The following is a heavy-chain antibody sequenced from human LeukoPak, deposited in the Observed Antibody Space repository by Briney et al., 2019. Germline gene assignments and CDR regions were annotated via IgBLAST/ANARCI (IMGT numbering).Heavy chain of an antibody. CDR2: ISGSGGST. CDR3: ANESPFLDY. V-gene: IGHV3-23*01. CDR1: GFTFNSFA. J-gene: IGHJ4*02. Sequence: GGSLRLSCAASGFTFNSFAMSCVRQAPGKGLEWVSDISGSGGSTYYADSVKGRFTISRDNSKNTLYLQMSSLRAEDTAVYYCANESPFLDYWGQGTLVTVSS.